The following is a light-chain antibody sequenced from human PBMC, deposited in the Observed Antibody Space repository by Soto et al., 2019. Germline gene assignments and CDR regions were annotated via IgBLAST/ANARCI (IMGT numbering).Light chain of an antibody. Sequence: DIQMTQSPSSLSASVGDRVTITCRASQSIGRYLNWYQQKPGKAPNLLIYVASSLQSEVPSRFSGSGSGTDFTLTITSLQPEDFATYYCQQSYGTPITFGQGTRLEN. V-gene: IGKV1-39*01. J-gene: IGKJ5*01. CDR1: QSIGRY. CDR2: VAS. CDR3: QQSYGTPIT.